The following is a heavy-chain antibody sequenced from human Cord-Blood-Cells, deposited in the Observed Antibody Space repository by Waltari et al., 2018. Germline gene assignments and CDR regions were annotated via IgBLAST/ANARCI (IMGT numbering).Heavy chain of an antibody. V-gene: IGHV3-30*02. J-gene: IGHJ4*02. D-gene: IGHD6-6*01. CDR2: IRYDGSNK. CDR1: GFHFRSYG. Sequence: QVQLVEAGGGVVQPGGSLRLSSAADGFHFRSYGMPWVRQAPGKGLEWVAFIRYDGSNKYYADSVKGRFTISRDNSKNTLYLQMNSLRAEDTAVYYCAKDPYSSSYYFDYWGQGTLVTVSS. CDR3: AKDPYSSSYYFDY.